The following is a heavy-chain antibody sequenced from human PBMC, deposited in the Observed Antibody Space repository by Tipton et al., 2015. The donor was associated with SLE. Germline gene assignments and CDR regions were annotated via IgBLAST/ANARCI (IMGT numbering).Heavy chain of an antibody. J-gene: IGHJ4*02. V-gene: IGHV4-59*11. D-gene: IGHD3-10*01. CDR3: ARARVGSRLIDY. Sequence: TLSLTCTVSGGSISGHYWSWFRQPPGKGLGWIGYIFDSGSTNYNPSLQSRVSLAIDTSKKQFSLNLSSVTAADTAVYYCARARVGSRLIDYWGQGTLVTVSS. CDR1: GGSISGHY. CDR2: IFDSGST.